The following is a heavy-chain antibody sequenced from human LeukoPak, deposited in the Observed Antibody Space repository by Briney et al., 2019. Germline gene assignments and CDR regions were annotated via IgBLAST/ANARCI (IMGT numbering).Heavy chain of an antibody. D-gene: IGHD3-22*01. CDR1: GFTFSSYA. CDR3: AREGGMIEQTPI. CDR2: ISYDGSNK. J-gene: IGHJ4*02. V-gene: IGHV3-30-3*01. Sequence: GGSLRLSCAASGFTFSSYAMHWVRQAPGKGLEWVAVISYDGSNKYYADSVKGRFTISRDNSKNTLYLQMNSLRAEDTAVYYCAREGGMIEQTPIWGQGTLVTVSS.